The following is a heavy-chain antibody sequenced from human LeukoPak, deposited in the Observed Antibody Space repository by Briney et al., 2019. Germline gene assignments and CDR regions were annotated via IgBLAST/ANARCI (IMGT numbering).Heavy chain of an antibody. CDR2: INHSGST. CDR3: ARELGYCSSTSCYFDP. J-gene: IGHJ5*02. Sequence: SETLSLTCAVYGGSFSGYYWSWIRQPPGKGLEWIGEINHSGSTNYNPSLKSRVTISVDTSKNQFSLKLSSVTAADTAVHYCARELGYCSSTSCYFDPWGQGTLVTVSS. V-gene: IGHV4-34*01. D-gene: IGHD2-2*01. CDR1: GGSFSGYY.